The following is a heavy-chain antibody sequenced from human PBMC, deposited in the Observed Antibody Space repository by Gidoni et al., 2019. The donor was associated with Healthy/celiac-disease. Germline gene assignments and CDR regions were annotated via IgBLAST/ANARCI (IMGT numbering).Heavy chain of an antibody. V-gene: IGHV1-18*01. CDR2: ISAYNGNT. CDR1: GYTFTSYG. CDR3: ARVAYYDSSGSPPYLDY. J-gene: IGHJ4*02. Sequence: QVQLVQSGAEVKKPGASVKVSCTASGYTFTSYGISWVRQAPGQGLEWMGWISAYNGNTNYEQKLQGRVTMTTDTSTSTAYMELRSLRSDDTAVYYCARVAYYDSSGSPPYLDYWGQGTLVTVSS. D-gene: IGHD3-22*01.